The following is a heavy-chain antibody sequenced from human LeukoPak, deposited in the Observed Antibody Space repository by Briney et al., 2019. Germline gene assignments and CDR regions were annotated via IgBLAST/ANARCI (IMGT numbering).Heavy chain of an antibody. V-gene: IGHV4-34*01. J-gene: IGHJ4*02. CDR2: IHHSGST. Sequence: SETLSLTCAVYGGSFSGYYWSWIRQPPGKGLECIGEIHHSGSTNYNPSLKSRVTLSVDTSKNQFSLKLSSVTAADTAVYYCARSRGWLQSHPLGYWGQGTLVTVSS. CDR1: GGSFSGYY. CDR3: ARSRGWLQSHPLGY. D-gene: IGHD5-24*01.